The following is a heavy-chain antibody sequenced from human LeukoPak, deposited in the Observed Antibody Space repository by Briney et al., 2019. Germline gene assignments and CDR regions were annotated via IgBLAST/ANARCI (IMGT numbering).Heavy chain of an antibody. D-gene: IGHD6-19*01. CDR1: GLTFSSYS. Sequence: PGGSLRLSCAASGLTFSSYSMNWVRQAPGKGLEWVSSISSSSSYIYYADSVKGRFTISRDNAKNSLYLQMNSLRAEDTAVYYCASTDPAGYSSGWYNYWGQGTLVTVSS. J-gene: IGHJ4*02. CDR2: ISSSSSYI. V-gene: IGHV3-21*01. CDR3: ASTDPAGYSSGWYNY.